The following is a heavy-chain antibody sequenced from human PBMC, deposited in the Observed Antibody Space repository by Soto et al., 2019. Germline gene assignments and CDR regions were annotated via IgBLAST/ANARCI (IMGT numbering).Heavy chain of an antibody. CDR3: AREVRVYDSSGYDDAFDI. J-gene: IGHJ3*02. D-gene: IGHD3-22*01. V-gene: IGHV4-31*03. CDR1: GGSISSGGYY. Sequence: QVQLQESGPGLVKPSQTLSLTCTVSGGSISSGGYYWSWIRQHPGKGLEWIGYIYYSGSTYYNPSLKSRVTISVDTSKNPFSLKLSSVTAADTAVYYCAREVRVYDSSGYDDAFDIWGQGTMVTVSS. CDR2: IYYSGST.